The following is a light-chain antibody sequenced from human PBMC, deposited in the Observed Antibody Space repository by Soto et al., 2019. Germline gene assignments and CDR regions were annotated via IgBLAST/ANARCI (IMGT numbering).Light chain of an antibody. V-gene: IGKV3-11*01. J-gene: IGKJ4*01. CDR1: QGVSRY. Sequence: DIALTQSPATLSSSAGDRATISCRASQGVSRYLAWYQQKPGQVPRLLIYDASTRATGVPARFSGSGSGTDFTLTISSLEPEDFAVYYCQQRNNSPLTFGGGTKVEIK. CDR3: QQRNNSPLT. CDR2: DAS.